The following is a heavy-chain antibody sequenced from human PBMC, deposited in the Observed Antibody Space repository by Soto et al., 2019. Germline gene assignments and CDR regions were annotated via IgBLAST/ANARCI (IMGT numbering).Heavy chain of an antibody. Sequence: EVQLLESGGGLLQPGGSLRLSCAASGFTFSNYAMSWVRQAPGKGLEWVSVISGSGGGTYYADSVKGRFTISRDNSRNTMYLQMNRLRADDTAVYYCAKDLPPSPVSKYYDGLDVWGQGTTVTVSS. CDR3: AKDLPPSPVSKYYDGLDV. J-gene: IGHJ6*02. CDR1: GFTFSNYA. CDR2: ISGSGGGT. D-gene: IGHD4-4*01. V-gene: IGHV3-23*01.